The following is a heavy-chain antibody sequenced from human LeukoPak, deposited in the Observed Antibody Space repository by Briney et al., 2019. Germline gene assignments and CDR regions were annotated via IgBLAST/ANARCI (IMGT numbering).Heavy chain of an antibody. J-gene: IGHJ4*02. Sequence: GGSLRLPCTASGFTFSSFSINWVRQAPGKGLEWVSSISSSSSFIYYADSMKGRFTISRDNAKNSLYLQMNSLRLEDTAVYYCARGGSGSYWGGAFDYWGQGTLVTVSS. CDR2: ISSSSSFI. D-gene: IGHD1-26*01. CDR1: GFTFSSFS. CDR3: ARGGSGSYWGGAFDY. V-gene: IGHV3-21*01.